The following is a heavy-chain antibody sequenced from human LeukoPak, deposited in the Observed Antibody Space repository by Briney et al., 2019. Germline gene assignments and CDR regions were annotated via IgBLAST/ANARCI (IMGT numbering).Heavy chain of an antibody. V-gene: IGHV3-53*01. CDR3: MRDQMNY. J-gene: IGHJ4*02. CDR2: IFSNGDT. Sequence: GGSLRLSCTASEFTVSRNYMLWVRQAPGKGLEWVSLIFSNGDTHYADSVKGRFTISRDTSKNTVSLQMNSLRVEDTAMYYCMRDQMNYWGQGTLVTVSS. CDR1: EFTVSRNY. D-gene: IGHD5-24*01.